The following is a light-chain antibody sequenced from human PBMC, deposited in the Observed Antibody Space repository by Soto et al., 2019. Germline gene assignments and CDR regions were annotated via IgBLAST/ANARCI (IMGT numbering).Light chain of an antibody. J-gene: IGLJ1*01. CDR3: CSYAGTYTAYV. CDR1: SSDIGAFDY. Sequence: QSVLTQPRSVSGSPGQSVTISCTGTSSDIGAFDYVSWYQQHPGKAPKPVTYDVNKRPSGVPDRFSGSKSGNTASLTISGLQADDEADYYCCSYAGTYTAYVFGTGTKLTVL. CDR2: DVN. V-gene: IGLV2-11*01.